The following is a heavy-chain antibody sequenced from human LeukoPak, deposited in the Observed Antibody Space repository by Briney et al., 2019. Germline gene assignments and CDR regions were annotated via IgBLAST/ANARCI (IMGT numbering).Heavy chain of an antibody. D-gene: IGHD2-15*01. CDR2: TIPIFGTA. Sequence: ASVKVSCKASGGTFSSYAISWVRQAPGQGLEWMGGTIPIFGTANYAQKFQGRVTITTDESTSTAYMELSSLRSEDTAVYYCAREGYCSGGSCYRVAFDIWGQGTMVTVSS. CDR3: AREGYCSGGSCYRVAFDI. V-gene: IGHV1-69*05. CDR1: GGTFSSYA. J-gene: IGHJ3*02.